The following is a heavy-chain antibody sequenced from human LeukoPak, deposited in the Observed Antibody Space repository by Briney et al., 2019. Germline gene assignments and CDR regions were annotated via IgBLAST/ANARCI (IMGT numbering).Heavy chain of an antibody. Sequence: GGSLRPSCAASGFTFSSYGMHWVRQAPGKGLEWVAVISYGGSNKYYADSVKGRFTISRDNSKNTLYLQMNSLRAEDTAVYYCAKGSEIPMVRGKADFDYWGQGTLVTVSS. D-gene: IGHD3-10*01. CDR3: AKGSEIPMVRGKADFDY. CDR1: GFTFSSYG. J-gene: IGHJ4*02. CDR2: ISYGGSNK. V-gene: IGHV3-30*18.